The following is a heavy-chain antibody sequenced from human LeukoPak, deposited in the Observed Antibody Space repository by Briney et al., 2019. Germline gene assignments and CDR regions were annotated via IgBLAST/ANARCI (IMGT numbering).Heavy chain of an antibody. CDR3: ARWAGSEDAFDI. CDR2: MNPNSGNT. CDR1: GYTSTSYD. Sequence: ASVKVSCKASGYTSTSYDINWVRQATGQGLEWMGWMNPNSGNTGYAQKFQCRVTMTRNTSISTAYMELSSLRSEDTAVYYCARWAGSEDAFDIWGQGTMVTVSS. V-gene: IGHV1-8*02. J-gene: IGHJ3*02.